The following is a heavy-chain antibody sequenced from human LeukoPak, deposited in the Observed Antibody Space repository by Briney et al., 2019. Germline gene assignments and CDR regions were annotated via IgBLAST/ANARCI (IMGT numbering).Heavy chain of an antibody. J-gene: IGHJ4*02. D-gene: IGHD6-13*01. CDR3: ARGEWKYSGSWYGAH. Sequence: SETLSLTCAVYGGSFSGYYWSWIRQPPGKGLEWIGEINHSGSTNYNPSLKSRVTISVDTSKNQFSLKLSSVTAADTAVYYCARGEWKYSGSWYGAHWGQGTLVTVSS. V-gene: IGHV4-34*01. CDR2: INHSGST. CDR1: GGSFSGYY.